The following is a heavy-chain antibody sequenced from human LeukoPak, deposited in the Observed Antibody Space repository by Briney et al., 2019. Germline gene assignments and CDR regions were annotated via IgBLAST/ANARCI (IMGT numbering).Heavy chain of an antibody. CDR1: GFTFSSYA. J-gene: IGHJ6*03. V-gene: IGHV3-23*01. Sequence: PGGSLRLSCAGSGFTFSSYAMSWVRQAPGQGLEWVSVISDSGDYTSYADSVRGRFTISRDNSRNTLYLQMISLRPEDTAVYYCARRGPGYYYMDVWGKGTTVTVPS. CDR2: ISDSGDYT. CDR3: ARRGPGYYYMDV. D-gene: IGHD1-14*01.